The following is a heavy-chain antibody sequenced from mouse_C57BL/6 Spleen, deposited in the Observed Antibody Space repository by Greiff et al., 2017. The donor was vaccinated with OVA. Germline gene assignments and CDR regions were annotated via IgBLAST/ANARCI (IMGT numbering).Heavy chain of an antibody. CDR3: AKNDYDCAMDY. J-gene: IGHJ4*01. CDR2: IWRGGGT. V-gene: IGHV2-5*01. CDR1: GFSLTSYG. Sequence: VQLQQSGPGLVQPSPSLSITCTASGFSLTSYGVHWVRQSPGKGLEWLGVIWRGGGTDYNAAFMSRVSITEDKSKSKVFFKMNSLQADDTAIYYCAKNDYDCAMDYWGKGTTVTVSS. D-gene: IGHD2-4*01.